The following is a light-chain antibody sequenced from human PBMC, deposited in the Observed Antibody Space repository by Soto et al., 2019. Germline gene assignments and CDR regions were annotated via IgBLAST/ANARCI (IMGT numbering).Light chain of an antibody. CDR1: QSVDSSF. J-gene: IGKJ1*01. CDR2: GAS. Sequence: EIVLTQSPGSLSLSPGERATLSCRASQSVDSSFFGWYQQKPGQAPRLLIYGASNRATGIPDRFSGSGSGTDFTLTISRLEPEDFAVYYCQQYVSSVTFGQGTKVEIK. CDR3: QQYVSSVT. V-gene: IGKV3-20*01.